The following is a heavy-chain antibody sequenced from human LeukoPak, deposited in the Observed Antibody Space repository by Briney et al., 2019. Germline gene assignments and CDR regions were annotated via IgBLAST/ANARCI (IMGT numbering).Heavy chain of an antibody. J-gene: IGHJ3*02. CDR2: IYSGGST. Sequence: GGSLRLSCAASGFTISSNYMSWVRQAPGKGLEWVSVIYSGGSTYYADSVKGRFTISKDNSKNTLYLQMNSLRAEDTAVYYCAKEDYSNYQDAFDIWGQGTMVTVSS. V-gene: IGHV3-53*01. CDR1: GFTISSNY. CDR3: AKEDYSNYQDAFDI. D-gene: IGHD4-11*01.